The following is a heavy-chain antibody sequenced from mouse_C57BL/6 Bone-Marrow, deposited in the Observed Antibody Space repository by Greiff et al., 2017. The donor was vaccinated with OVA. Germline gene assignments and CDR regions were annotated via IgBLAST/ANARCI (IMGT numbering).Heavy chain of an antibody. CDR1: GYTFTSYW. D-gene: IGHD2-4*01. V-gene: IGHV1-74*01. CDR2: LHPSDSDT. Sequence: QVQLKQPGAELVKPGASVKVSCKASGYTFTSYWMHWVKQRPGQGLEWIGRLHPSDSDTNYTQKFKGQATLTVDQSSSTAYMQLSSLTSEDAAGYYCVIKGDYDRDYLDYGGQGTTLTVSS. J-gene: IGHJ2*01. CDR3: VIKGDYDRDYLDY.